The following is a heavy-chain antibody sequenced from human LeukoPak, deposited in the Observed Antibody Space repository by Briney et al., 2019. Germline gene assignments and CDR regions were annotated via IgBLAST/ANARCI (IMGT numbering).Heavy chain of an antibody. D-gene: IGHD2-21*02. CDR3: ARLSPYCGGDCYHAFDI. Sequence: SETLSLTCAVSGGSISSSDWWSWVRQPPGKGLEWIGEIYHSGSTNYNPSLKSRVTISVDKSKNQFSLKLSSVTAADTAVYYCARLSPYCGGDCYHAFDIWGQGTMVTVSS. CDR2: IYHSGST. J-gene: IGHJ3*02. V-gene: IGHV4-4*02. CDR1: GGSISSSDW.